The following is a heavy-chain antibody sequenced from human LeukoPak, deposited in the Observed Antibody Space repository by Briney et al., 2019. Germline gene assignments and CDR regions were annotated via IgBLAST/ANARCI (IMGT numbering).Heavy chain of an antibody. J-gene: IGHJ4*02. V-gene: IGHV3-11*06. Sequence: GGSLRLSCAASGFTFSDYYMSWIRQAPGKGLEWVSSISSSSSYIYYADSVKGRFTISRDNAKNSLYLQMNSLRAEDTAVYYCARADDYGDYGFDYWGQGTLVTVSS. D-gene: IGHD4-17*01. CDR2: ISSSSSYI. CDR3: ARADDYGDYGFDY. CDR1: GFTFSDYY.